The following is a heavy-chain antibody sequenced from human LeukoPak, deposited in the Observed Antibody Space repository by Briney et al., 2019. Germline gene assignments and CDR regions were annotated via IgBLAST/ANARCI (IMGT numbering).Heavy chain of an antibody. CDR1: GFTFNNYW. V-gene: IGHV3-7*01. CDR2: IKQDGSEK. J-gene: IGHJ3*02. CDR3: ARSPYSSSWYRVRDAFDI. Sequence: GGSLRLSCAASGFTFNNYWMSWVRQAPGKGLEWVGNIKQDGSEKYYVDSVKGRFTISRDNAKNSLYLQMNSLRAEDTAVYYCARSPYSSSWYRVRDAFDIWGQGTMVTVSS. D-gene: IGHD6-13*01.